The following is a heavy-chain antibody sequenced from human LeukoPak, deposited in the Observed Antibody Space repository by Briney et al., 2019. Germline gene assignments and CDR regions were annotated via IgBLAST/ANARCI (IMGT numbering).Heavy chain of an antibody. CDR3: ARVSFGTSHVIDY. Sequence: ASVKVSCKASGYTFTSYDINWVRQATGQGLEWMGWMNPNSGNTGYAQKLQGRVIMTRNTSISTAYMELSSLRSEDTAVYYCARVSFGTSHVIDYWGQGTLVTVSS. CDR1: GYTFTSYD. D-gene: IGHD2-2*01. CDR2: MNPNSGNT. J-gene: IGHJ4*02. V-gene: IGHV1-8*01.